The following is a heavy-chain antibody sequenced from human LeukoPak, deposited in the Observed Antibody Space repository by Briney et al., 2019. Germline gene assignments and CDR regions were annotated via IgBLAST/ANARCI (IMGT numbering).Heavy chain of an antibody. V-gene: IGHV3-23*01. CDR1: GFTFSSYA. D-gene: IGHD3-10*01. Sequence: GGSLRLSCAASGFTFSSYAMSWVRQAPGKGLEWVSAISGSGGSTYYADSVKGRFTISRDNSKNTLYLQMNSLRAEDTAVYYCAKDRTILWFGEFNAFDIWGQGTMVTVSS. CDR2: ISGSGGST. J-gene: IGHJ3*02. CDR3: AKDRTILWFGEFNAFDI.